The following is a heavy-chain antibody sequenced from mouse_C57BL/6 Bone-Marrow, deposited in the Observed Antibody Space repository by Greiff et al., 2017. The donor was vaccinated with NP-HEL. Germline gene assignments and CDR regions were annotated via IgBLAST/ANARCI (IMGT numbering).Heavy chain of an antibody. CDR1: GYTFTDYY. CDR2: INPNNGGT. Sequence: EVQLQQSGPELVKPGASVKISCKASGYTFTDYYMNWVKQSHGKSLEWIGDINPNNGGTSYNQKFKGKATLTVDKSSSTAYMELRSLTSEDSAVYYSARSSYYAMDYWGQGTSVTVSS. V-gene: IGHV1-26*01. CDR3: ARSSYYAMDY. J-gene: IGHJ4*01.